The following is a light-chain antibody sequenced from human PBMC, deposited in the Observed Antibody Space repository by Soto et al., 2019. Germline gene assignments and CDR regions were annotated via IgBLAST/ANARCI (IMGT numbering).Light chain of an antibody. CDR2: DAS. CDR3: HLYHRSSST. CDR1: QSVTHW. Sequence: DIQMTQSPSTLSASVGDRVTITCRASQSVTHWLAWYQQRPGKAPKLLIYDASTLERGVPSRFSGSGSGTDFTLTISILQVDDFATYCCHLYHRSSSTFGLGTKVEI. J-gene: IGKJ4*01. V-gene: IGKV1-5*01.